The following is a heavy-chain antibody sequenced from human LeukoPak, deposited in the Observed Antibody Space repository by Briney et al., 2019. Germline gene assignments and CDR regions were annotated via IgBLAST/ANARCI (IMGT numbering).Heavy chain of an antibody. J-gene: IGHJ4*02. Sequence: SVKVSCKASRGTFSSYAISWVRQAPGQGLEWMGGIIPIFGTANYAQKFQGRVTITADESTSTAYMELSSLRSEDTAVYYCARTAGVAVALSLGYWGQGTLVTVSS. CDR3: ARTAGVAVALSLGY. D-gene: IGHD6-19*01. CDR2: IIPIFGTA. V-gene: IGHV1-69*13. CDR1: RGTFSSYA.